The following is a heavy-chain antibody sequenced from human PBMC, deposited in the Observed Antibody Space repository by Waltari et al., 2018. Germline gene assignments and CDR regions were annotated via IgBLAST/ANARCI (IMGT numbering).Heavy chain of an antibody. CDR3: ARDRDGGNGDENGFDP. CDR2: IYYSGSS. V-gene: IGHV4-59*01. Sequence: QVQLQESGPGLVKPSETLSLTCTVSGGSISSYYWSWIRQPPGKGLEWIGYIYYSGSSNNNRARKRGVTISVDTYKNQVALKLSSVTAADTDVDYGARDRDGGNGDENGFDPWGQGTLVTVSS. D-gene: IGHD2-15*01. CDR1: GGSISSYY. J-gene: IGHJ5*02.